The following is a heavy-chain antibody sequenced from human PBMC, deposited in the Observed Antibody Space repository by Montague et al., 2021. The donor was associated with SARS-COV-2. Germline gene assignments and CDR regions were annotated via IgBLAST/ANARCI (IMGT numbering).Heavy chain of an antibody. CDR3: AHRHYMVATPYFDS. D-gene: IGHD5-12*01. V-gene: IGHV2-5*02. CDR2: IYWDDDK. Sequence: PALVKPTQTLTLTCTFSGFSLSTSGVGVGWIRQPPGKALEWLALIYWDDDKRYSPSLKSRLTITKDTSKNQVVLTMTNMDPVDTDTYYCAHRHYMVATPYFDSWGQGTLVTVSS. CDR1: GFSLSTSGVG. J-gene: IGHJ4*02.